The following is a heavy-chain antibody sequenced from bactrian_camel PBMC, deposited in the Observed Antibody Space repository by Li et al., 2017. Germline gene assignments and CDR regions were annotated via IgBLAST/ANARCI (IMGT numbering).Heavy chain of an antibody. V-gene: IGHV3S40*01. D-gene: IGHD2*01. CDR2: ITSGSDFT. J-gene: IGHJ4*01. CDR1: GFTFSNYA. Sequence: VQLVESGGGLVQPGGSLRLACAASGFTFSNYAMGWVRQAPGKGLEWVSAITSGSDFTYYADSVKGRLTISRDNATNTVYLQMNSLKPGDTAVYYCVSLVGRPLVHQGTQVTVS.